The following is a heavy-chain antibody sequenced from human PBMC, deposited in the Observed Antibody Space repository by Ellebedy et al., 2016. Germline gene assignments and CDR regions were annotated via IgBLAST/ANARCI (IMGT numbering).Heavy chain of an antibody. D-gene: IGHD3-22*01. J-gene: IGHJ4*02. V-gene: IGHV1-46*01. CDR2: INPSGGST. CDR1: GYTFTSYG. Sequence: ASVKVSXKASGYTFTSYGISWVRQAPGQGLEWMGIINPSGGSTSYAQKFQGRVTMTRDTSTSTVYMELSSLRSEDTAVYYCARAHGITMTYWGQGTLVTVSS. CDR3: ARAHGITMTY.